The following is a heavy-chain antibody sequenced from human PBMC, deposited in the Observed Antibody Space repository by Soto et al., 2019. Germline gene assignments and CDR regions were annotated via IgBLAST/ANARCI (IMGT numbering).Heavy chain of an antibody. D-gene: IGHD1-1*01. V-gene: IGHV4-30-4*01. CDR2: IFYSGTT. CDR1: GDSVNSGDYY. J-gene: IGHJ5*02. CDR3: ARDWVHERWFDP. Sequence: SETLSLTCTVSGDSVNSGDYYWGWIRQSPGKGLEWIGSIFYSGTTYYNPSLKGRITISIDTSKNQFFLRLTSVTAADTAVYYCARDWVHERWFDPWGQGTLVTVSS.